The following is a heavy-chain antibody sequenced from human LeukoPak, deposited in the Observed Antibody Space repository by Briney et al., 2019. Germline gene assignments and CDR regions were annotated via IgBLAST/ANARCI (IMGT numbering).Heavy chain of an antibody. CDR2: INPSGGST. D-gene: IGHD2-2*01. J-gene: IGHJ4*02. CDR1: GYTFTSYY. V-gene: IGHV1-46*01. CDR3: ARDIVVVPASVDY. Sequence: ASVKVSCKASGYTFTSYYMHWVRQAPGQGLEWMGIINPSGGSTSYAQKFQGRVTMTRDTSISTAYMELSRLRSDDTAVYYCARDIVVVPASVDYWGQGTLVTVSS.